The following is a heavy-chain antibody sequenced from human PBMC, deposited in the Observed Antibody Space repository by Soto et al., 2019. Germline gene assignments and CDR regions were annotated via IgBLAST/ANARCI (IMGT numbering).Heavy chain of an antibody. CDR3: ARLLVDTAMVNGMDV. CDR2: IYYSGST. V-gene: IGHV4-39*01. J-gene: IGHJ6*02. CDR1: GGSISSSSYS. Sequence: SETLSLTCIVSGGSISSSSYSWAWIRQPPGKGLEWIGSIYYSGSTYYNPSLKSRVTISVDTSKNQFSLKLSSVTAADTAVYYCARLLVDTAMVNGMDVWGQGTTVTVSS. D-gene: IGHD5-18*01.